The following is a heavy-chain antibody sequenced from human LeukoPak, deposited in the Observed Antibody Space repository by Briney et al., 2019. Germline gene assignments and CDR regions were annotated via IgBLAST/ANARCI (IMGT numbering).Heavy chain of an antibody. CDR1: VFTFDDYG. CDR3: ARGRRPSYYFDY. J-gene: IGHJ4*02. CDR2: INWNGGST. V-gene: IGHV3-20*04. Sequence: GGSLRLSCAASVFTFDDYGMSWVRQAPGKGLEWVSGINWNGGSTGYADSVKGRFTISRDNAKNSLYLQMNSLRAEDTALYYCARGRRPSYYFDYWGQGTLVTVSS. D-gene: IGHD1-14*01.